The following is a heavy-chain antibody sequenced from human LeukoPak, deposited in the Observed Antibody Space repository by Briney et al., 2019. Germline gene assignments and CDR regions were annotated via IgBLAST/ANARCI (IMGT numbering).Heavy chain of an antibody. D-gene: IGHD2-2*01. CDR2: IHFDGSTK. CDR1: GFTYSSYG. CDR3: AKDQCTRASCDGYPGH. Sequence: GGSLRLSCAASGFTYSSYGMHWVRQGPGKGLEWVAFIHFDGSTKYSGDSVKGRSTVSRDNSKNTLYLEMNSLRPEDTAVYYCAKDQCTRASCDGYPGHWGQGTLVTVSS. V-gene: IGHV3-30*02. J-gene: IGHJ4*02.